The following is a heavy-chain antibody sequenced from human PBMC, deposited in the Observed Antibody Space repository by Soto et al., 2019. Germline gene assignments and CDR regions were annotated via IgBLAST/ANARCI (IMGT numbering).Heavy chain of an antibody. Sequence: GASVKVSCKASGGTFSSYAISWVRQAPGQGLEWMGGIIPIFGTANYAQKFQGRVTITADESTSTAYMELSSLRSEDTAVYYCARDDSEVVAANYYGMDVWGQGTTVTVSS. J-gene: IGHJ6*02. CDR3: ARDDSEVVAANYYGMDV. CDR2: IIPIFGTA. D-gene: IGHD2-15*01. V-gene: IGHV1-69*13. CDR1: GGTFSSYA.